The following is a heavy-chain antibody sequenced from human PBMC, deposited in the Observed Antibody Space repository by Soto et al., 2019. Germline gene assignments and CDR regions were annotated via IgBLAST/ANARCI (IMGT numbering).Heavy chain of an antibody. Sequence: GGSLRLSCAASGFTFSSYAMSWVRQAPGKGLEWVSAISGSGGSTYYADSVKGRFTISRDNSKNTLYMQMTSLRAEDTAVYYCAKDHYDSHQYYFDYWGQGTLVTVYS. J-gene: IGHJ4*02. CDR3: AKDHYDSHQYYFDY. V-gene: IGHV3-23*01. CDR1: GFTFSSYA. D-gene: IGHD5-12*01. CDR2: ISGSGGST.